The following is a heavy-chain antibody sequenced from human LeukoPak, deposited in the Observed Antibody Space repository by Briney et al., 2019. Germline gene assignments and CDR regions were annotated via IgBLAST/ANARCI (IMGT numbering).Heavy chain of an antibody. CDR3: ARVKLLWFGEFDY. CDR1: GFTFSDYY. CDR2: ISSSGSTI. V-gene: IGHV3-11*01. Sequence: GESLRLSCAASGFTFSDYYMSWIRQAPGKGLEWVSYISSSGSTIYYADSVKGRFTISRDNAKNSLYLQMNSLRAEDTAVYYCARVKLLWFGEFDYWGQGTLVTVSS. D-gene: IGHD3-10*01. J-gene: IGHJ4*02.